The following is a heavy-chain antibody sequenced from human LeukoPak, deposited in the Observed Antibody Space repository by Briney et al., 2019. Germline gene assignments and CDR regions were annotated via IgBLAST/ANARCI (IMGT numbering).Heavy chain of an antibody. CDR1: GYIFSSHT. V-gene: IGHV1-3*03. Sequence: ASVKVSCKASGYIFSSHTVRWVRQAPGQRLEWMGWLSADNHDTKYSQDFQGRVTISRDTSASTVYMELSSLRSEDMAVYYCAREVITGTAYDYWGQGTLVTVSS. D-gene: IGHD1-7*01. CDR2: LSADNHDT. CDR3: AREVITGTAYDY. J-gene: IGHJ4*02.